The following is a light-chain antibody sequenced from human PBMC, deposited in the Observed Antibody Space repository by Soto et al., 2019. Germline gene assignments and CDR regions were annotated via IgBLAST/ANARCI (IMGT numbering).Light chain of an antibody. J-gene: IGKJ1*01. CDR1: QSVSSY. Sequence: EIVLTQSPATLSLSPGERATLSCRASQSVSSYLAWYQQKPGQAPRLLIYDASNRAPGIPARFSGSGSGTDFTLTISXLEPEDFAVYYCQQRSNWPPWTFGKGTKVEIK. V-gene: IGKV3-11*01. CDR3: QQRSNWPPWT. CDR2: DAS.